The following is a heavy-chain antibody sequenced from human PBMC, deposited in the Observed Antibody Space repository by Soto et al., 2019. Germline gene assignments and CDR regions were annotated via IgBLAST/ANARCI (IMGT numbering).Heavy chain of an antibody. J-gene: IGHJ4*02. CDR3: ARDVRESGYKPSGY. D-gene: IGHD5-12*01. CDR2: ISYDGSNK. Sequence: GGSLRLSCAASGFTFSSYAMHWVRQAPGKGLEWVAVISYDGSNKYYADSVKGRFTISRDNSKNTLYLQMNSLRAEDTAVYYCARDVRESGYKPSGYWGQGTLVTVSS. CDR1: GFTFSSYA. V-gene: IGHV3-30-3*01.